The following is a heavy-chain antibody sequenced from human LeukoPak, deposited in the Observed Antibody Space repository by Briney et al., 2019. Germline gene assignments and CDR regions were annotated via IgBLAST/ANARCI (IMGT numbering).Heavy chain of an antibody. Sequence: PSETLSLTCNVSGDSISSEYWSRTRQPPGKSLEWVGYIYTGGITNYNPSLKSRVTISVDTSKNQFSLRLTSVTAADTAMYYCARGPPFDYWGQGTLVAVSS. CDR3: ARGPPFDY. J-gene: IGHJ4*02. CDR2: IYTGGIT. CDR1: GDSISSEY. V-gene: IGHV4-4*09.